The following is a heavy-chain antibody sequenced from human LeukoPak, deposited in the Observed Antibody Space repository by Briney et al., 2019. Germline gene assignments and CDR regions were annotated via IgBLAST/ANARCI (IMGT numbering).Heavy chain of an antibody. CDR2: ISGSGGST. V-gene: IGHV3-23*01. D-gene: IGHD3-3*01. Sequence: GGSLRLSCAASGFTFSSYAMSWCRQAPGKGLEWVSAISGSGGSTYYADSVKGRFTISRDNSKNTLYLQMNSLRAEDTAVYYCARDRGDGYDYFWDYWGQGTLVTVSS. CDR1: GFTFSSYA. J-gene: IGHJ4*02. CDR3: ARDRGDGYDYFWDY.